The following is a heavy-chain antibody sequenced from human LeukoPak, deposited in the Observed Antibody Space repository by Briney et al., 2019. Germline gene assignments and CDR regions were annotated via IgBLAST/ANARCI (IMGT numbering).Heavy chain of an antibody. CDR3: AMIYGVVVTARSAFDI. Sequence: GASVKVSCKASGYTFTSYYMHWVRQAPGQGLEWMGIINPSGGSTSYAQKFQGRVTMTRDTSTSTVYMELSSLRSEDTAVYYCAMIYGVVVTARSAFDIWGQGTMVTVSS. V-gene: IGHV1-46*01. D-gene: IGHD2-21*02. CDR2: INPSGGST. J-gene: IGHJ3*02. CDR1: GYTFTSYY.